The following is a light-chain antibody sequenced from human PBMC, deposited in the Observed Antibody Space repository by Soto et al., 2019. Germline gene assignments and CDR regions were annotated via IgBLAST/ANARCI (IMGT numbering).Light chain of an antibody. CDR3: GSYGASSTL. CDR2: DVS. J-gene: IGLJ3*02. Sequence: QSALTQPASVSGSPGQSITISCTGSSSDIGGYNYVSWYQQHPGKAPQLMIYDVSYRPSGISDRFSGSKSGNMASLTISGLQPKDEADYYCGSYGASSTLFGGGTKLTVL. V-gene: IGLV2-14*03. CDR1: SSDIGGYNY.